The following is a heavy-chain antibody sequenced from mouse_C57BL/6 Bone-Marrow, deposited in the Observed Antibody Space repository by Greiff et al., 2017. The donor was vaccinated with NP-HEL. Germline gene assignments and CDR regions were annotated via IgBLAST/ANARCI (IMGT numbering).Heavy chain of an antibody. V-gene: IGHV5-17*01. CDR2: ISSGNSTI. CDR3: ARLGSSYWYFDV. D-gene: IGHD1-1*01. Sequence: EVNVVESGGGLVKPGGSLKLSCAASGFTFSDYGMHWVRQAPETGMGWVAYISSGNSTIYYADTVKGRFTISRDNAKNTLFLQMTSLRSEDTAMYYCARLGSSYWYFDVWGTGTTVTVSS. CDR1: GFTFSDYG. J-gene: IGHJ1*03.